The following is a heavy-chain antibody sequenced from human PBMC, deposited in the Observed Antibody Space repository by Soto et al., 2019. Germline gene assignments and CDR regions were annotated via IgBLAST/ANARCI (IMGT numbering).Heavy chain of an antibody. J-gene: IGHJ6*02. V-gene: IGHV3-30*03. CDR2: ISYDGSNK. CDR3: ARDPRPHYPYYGMDV. CDR1: GFTFSSYG. Sequence: QVQLVESGGGVVQPGRSLRLSCAASGFTFSSYGMHWVRQAPGKGLEWVAVISYDGSNKYYGGSVEGRFTISRDNSKNTLYLQMNSLRAVDTAVYFCARDPRPHYPYYGMDVWGQGTTVTVSS. D-gene: IGHD6-6*01.